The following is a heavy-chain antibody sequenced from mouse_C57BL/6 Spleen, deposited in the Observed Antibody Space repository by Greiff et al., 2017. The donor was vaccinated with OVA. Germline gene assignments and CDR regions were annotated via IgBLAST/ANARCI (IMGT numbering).Heavy chain of an antibody. CDR3: ARTEYYSNYVIDY. CDR1: GYTFTDYY. J-gene: IGHJ2*01. CDR2: INPNNGGT. V-gene: IGHV1-26*01. Sequence: EVQLQQSGPELVKPGASVKISCKASGYTFTDYYMNWVKQSHGKSLEWIGDINPNNGGTSYNQKFKGKATLTVDKYSSTAYMELRSLISEDSAVYYCARTEYYSNYVIDYWGQGTTLTVSS. D-gene: IGHD2-5*01.